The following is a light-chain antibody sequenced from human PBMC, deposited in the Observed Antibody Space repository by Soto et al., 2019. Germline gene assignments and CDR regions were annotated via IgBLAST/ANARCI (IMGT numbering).Light chain of an antibody. J-gene: IGLJ2*01. CDR2: DVN. CDR1: SSDVGGYKY. V-gene: IGLV2-14*01. Sequence: QSALTQPASVSGSPGQSITISCTGTSSDVGGYKYVSWYQQNPGKAPKLMIYDVNNRPSGVSNRFSGSKSGNTASLTISGLQAEDEGDYFCSSYAISSTVLFGGGTKLTVL. CDR3: SSYAISSTVL.